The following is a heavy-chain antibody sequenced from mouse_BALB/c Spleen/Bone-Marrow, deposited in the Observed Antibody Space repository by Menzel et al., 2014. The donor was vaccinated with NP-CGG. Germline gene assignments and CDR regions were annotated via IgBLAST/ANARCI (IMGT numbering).Heavy chain of an antibody. J-gene: IGHJ1*01. V-gene: IGHV5-17*02. CDR2: ISSGSSTI. Sequence: EVHLVESGGGLVQPGGSRKLSCAASGFTFSSFGMHWVRQAPEKGLEWVAYISSGSSTIYYADTVKGRFTISRDHPQNTLFLQMTSLRSEYTAMYYCARRGSLENWDIDVWGAGPTVTVSP. CDR3: ARRGSLENWDIDV. CDR1: GFTFSSFG.